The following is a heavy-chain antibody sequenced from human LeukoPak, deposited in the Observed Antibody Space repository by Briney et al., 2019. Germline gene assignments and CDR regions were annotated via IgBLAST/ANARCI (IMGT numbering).Heavy chain of an antibody. J-gene: IGHJ5*02. CDR1: WFALSTSGVG. CDR3: AHSLKSRFDP. V-gene: IGHV2-5*02. Sequence: SGPTLANPTQTLTLTFTFFWFALSTSGVGVGWIPQPPGKALEWLALIYWDDDKRYSPSLKSRLTITKDTSKKKVVLTMTNMDPVDTATYYCAHSLKSRFDPWGQGTLVTVSS. CDR2: IYWDDDK.